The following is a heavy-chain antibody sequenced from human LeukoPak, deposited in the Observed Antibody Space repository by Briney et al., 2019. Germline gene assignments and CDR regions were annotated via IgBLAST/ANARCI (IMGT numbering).Heavy chain of an antibody. D-gene: IGHD3-10*02. CDR1: GFTFSNYA. V-gene: IGHV3-23*01. CDR3: AKDLHYYVAMDV. J-gene: IGHJ6*02. CDR2: ITGGGGSI. Sequence: GGSLRLSCAASGFTFSNYAMSWVRQAPGEGLEWVSAITGGGGSIYYADTVKGRFTISRDTSKNTLYLQMNSLRAEDTAVYYCAKDLHYYVAMDVWGQGTTVTVSS.